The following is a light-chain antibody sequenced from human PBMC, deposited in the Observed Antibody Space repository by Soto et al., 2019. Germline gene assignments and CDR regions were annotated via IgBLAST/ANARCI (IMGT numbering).Light chain of an antibody. V-gene: IGKV3-20*01. CDR3: QQYGSATLIT. CDR2: GAS. CDR1: QSVSSN. J-gene: IGKJ5*01. Sequence: EIVLTQSPGTLSLYPGERATLSCRASQSVSSNLAWYQQKPGQAPRLLIYGASSRATGIPDRFSGSGSGTDFTLTISRLEPEDFAVYYCQQYGSATLITFCQGTRLEIK.